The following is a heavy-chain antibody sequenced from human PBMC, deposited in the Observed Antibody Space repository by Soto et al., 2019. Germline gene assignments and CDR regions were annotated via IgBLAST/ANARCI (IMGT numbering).Heavy chain of an antibody. CDR2: IKSKIDGGTT. D-gene: IGHD1-26*01. J-gene: IGHJ3*02. Sequence: GGSLRLSCAASGLSFKDAWMNWVRQAPGKGLEWVGRIKSKIDGGTTDYAAPVKGRFTISRDDSKNTLYLQMNSLKTEDTAVYYCTAEDPWDQVPAFNIWGQGTMVNVSS. CDR1: GLSFKDAW. CDR3: TAEDPWDQVPAFNI. V-gene: IGHV3-15*07.